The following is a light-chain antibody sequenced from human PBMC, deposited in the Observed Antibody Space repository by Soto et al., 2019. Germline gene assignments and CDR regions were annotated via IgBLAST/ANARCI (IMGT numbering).Light chain of an antibody. CDR2: AAS. V-gene: IGKV1-12*01. J-gene: IGKJ4*01. CDR1: QGINIW. CDR3: QQANTIPPPT. Sequence: DIPMTQSPSSVSASVGDRVTITCRASQGINIWLAWYQQKPGKAPKLLIQAASSLQSGGPSRFSGSGSGTDFTLTISSLQPEDFATYYCQQANTIPPPTFGGGTKVEIK.